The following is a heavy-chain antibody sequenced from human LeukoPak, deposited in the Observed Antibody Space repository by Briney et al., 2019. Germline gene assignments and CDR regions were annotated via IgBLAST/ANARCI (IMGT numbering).Heavy chain of an antibody. CDR1: GFTFSSYA. Sequence: GGSLRLSCVVSGFTFSSYAMSWVRQAPGEGLEWVSGISGSGGSTNYADSVKGRFTISRDNSKNTLYLQMNSLRAEDTAVYYCAKDGTIFGVVLIADYWGQGTLVTVSS. V-gene: IGHV3-23*01. J-gene: IGHJ4*02. CDR3: AKDGTIFGVVLIADY. CDR2: ISGSGGST. D-gene: IGHD3-3*01.